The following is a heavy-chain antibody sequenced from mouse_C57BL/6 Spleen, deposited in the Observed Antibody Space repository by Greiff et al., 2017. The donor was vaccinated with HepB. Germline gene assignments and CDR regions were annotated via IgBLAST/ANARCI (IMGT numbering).Heavy chain of an antibody. D-gene: IGHD2-4*01. CDR2: IYPGSGST. Sequence: VQLQQPGAELVKPGASVKMSCEASGYTFSSYWITWVQQSPGQGLEWIGDIYPGSGSTNYNEKFKSKATLTVDTSSSTAYLQLSSLTSEDSAVYYCARFPYDYDAYWGQGTLVTVSA. CDR1: GYTFSSYW. J-gene: IGHJ3*01. CDR3: ARFPYDYDAY. V-gene: IGHV1-55*01.